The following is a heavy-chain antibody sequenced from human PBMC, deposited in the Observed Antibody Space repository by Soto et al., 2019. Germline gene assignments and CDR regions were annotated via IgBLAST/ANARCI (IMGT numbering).Heavy chain of an antibody. J-gene: IGHJ6*03. Sequence: PGGSLRLSCAASGFTLRTYAMNWVRQAPGKGLEWVSGISTSGGDTYYADSVKGRFTISRDNAKNSLYLQMNSLRAEDTAVYYCASNYFDFLSGHYYYYMVF. V-gene: IGHV3-21*01. D-gene: IGHD3-3*01. CDR2: ISTSGGDT. CDR3: ASNYFDFLSGHYYYYMVF. CDR1: GFTLRTYA.